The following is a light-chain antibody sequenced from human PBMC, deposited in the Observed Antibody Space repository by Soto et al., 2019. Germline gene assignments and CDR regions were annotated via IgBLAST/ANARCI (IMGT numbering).Light chain of an antibody. CDR3: QQYNNWPPIT. V-gene: IGKV3-15*01. J-gene: IGKJ5*01. CDR1: ETVSTN. CDR2: DVS. Sequence: TVLPQSPATLSVSPGERVTLSCRASETVSTNLAWYQQRPGQAPRLLIYDVSTGATGIPARFSGSGSGTEFTLTISSLQSEDFAVYYCQQYNNWPPITFGQGTRLEIK.